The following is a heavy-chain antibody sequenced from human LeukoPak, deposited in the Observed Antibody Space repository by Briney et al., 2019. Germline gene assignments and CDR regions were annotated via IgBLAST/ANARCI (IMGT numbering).Heavy chain of an antibody. J-gene: IGHJ5*02. CDR2: IRDDASDK. V-gene: IGHV3-30*02. CDR3: AKDQAHHHSSGSLYDP. D-gene: IGHD3-22*01. CDR1: RFTFSSYA. Sequence: GGSLRLSCAASRFTFSSYAMHWVRQAPGKGLEWVAFIRDDASDKYYADSVKGRFTISRDNSENTLYLQMNSLRVEDTAVYYCAKDQAHHHSSGSLYDPWGRGSLVTVSS.